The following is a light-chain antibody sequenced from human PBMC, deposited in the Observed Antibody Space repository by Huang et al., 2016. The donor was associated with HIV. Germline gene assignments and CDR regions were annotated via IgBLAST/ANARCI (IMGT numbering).Light chain of an antibody. J-gene: IGKJ1*01. CDR1: QGITDD. V-gene: IGKV1-6*01. CDR3: LQDHKYPRT. Sequence: AIQMTQSPSSLSASVGDRFTITCRASQGITDDLAWYQQKPGKAPNLLSSGASTLRSGVPSRFSGSGSGTDFTITISSLQPEDYATYYCLQDHKYPRTFGQGTKVEI. CDR2: GAS.